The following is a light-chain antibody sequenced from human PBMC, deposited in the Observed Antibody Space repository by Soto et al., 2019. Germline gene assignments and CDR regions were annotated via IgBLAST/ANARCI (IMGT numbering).Light chain of an antibody. J-gene: IGKJ4*01. Sequence: DIVMTQSPDSLAVSLGERATINCKSSQSVLYSPNNKNYLTWYQQKPGQPPKLLFYWASTRESGVPDRFSGSGSGADFTLTINNLQAEDVAVYYCQQYYNAPATFGGGTRVEIK. V-gene: IGKV4-1*01. CDR1: QSVLYSPNNKNY. CDR2: WAS. CDR3: QQYYNAPAT.